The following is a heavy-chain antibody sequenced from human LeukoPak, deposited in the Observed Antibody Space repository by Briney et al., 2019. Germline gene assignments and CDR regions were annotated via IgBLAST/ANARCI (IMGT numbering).Heavy chain of an antibody. Sequence: GGSLRLSCAASGFTFGTYGLDRVRQAPGKGLEWVAYTSPDGSITQYADSVKGRFTISRDNSKNTLYLQLSTLTVEDTAVYFCAREASHCCHYFDYWGQGTLVTVSS. CDR2: TSPDGSIT. CDR1: GFTFGTYG. V-gene: IGHV3-30*03. CDR3: AREASHCCHYFDY. D-gene: IGHD2-21*02. J-gene: IGHJ4*02.